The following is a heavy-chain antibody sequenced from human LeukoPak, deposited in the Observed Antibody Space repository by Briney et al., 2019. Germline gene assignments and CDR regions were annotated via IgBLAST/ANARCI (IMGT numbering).Heavy chain of an antibody. V-gene: IGHV3-73*01. CDR2: IRTKANTYAT. D-gene: IGHD3-22*01. CDR3: TRKSNADIRDYWFEFYH. CDR1: GFSFSDSA. J-gene: IGHJ4*02. Sequence: PGGSLRLSCATPGFSFSDSAMHWVRQASGKGPEWVGRIRTKANTYATAYAASVKGRFTISRDDSKNTAYLQMSSLKTDDTAVYYCTRKSNADIRDYWFEFYHWGLGALVTVSS.